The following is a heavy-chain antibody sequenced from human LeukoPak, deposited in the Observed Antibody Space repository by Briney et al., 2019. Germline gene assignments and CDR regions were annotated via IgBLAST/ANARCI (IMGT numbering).Heavy chain of an antibody. CDR2: IYWDDDK. J-gene: IGHJ3*02. V-gene: IGHV2-5*02. D-gene: IGHD6-19*01. CDR3: AHSWGPSGWYRGAFDI. Sequence: TLSLTCTVSGYSISSGYYWGWIRQPPGKGLEWLALIYWDDDKRYSPSLKSRLTITKDTSKNQVVLTMTNMDPVDTATYYCAHSWGPSGWYRGAFDIWGQGTMVTVSS. CDR1: GYSISSGYYW.